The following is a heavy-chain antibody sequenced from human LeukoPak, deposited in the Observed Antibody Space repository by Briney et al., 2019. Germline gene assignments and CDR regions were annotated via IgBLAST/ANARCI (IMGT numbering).Heavy chain of an antibody. V-gene: IGHV1-69*13. D-gene: IGHD2-15*01. Sequence: SVKVSCKASGGTFSSYAISWVRQAPGQGLEWMGGIIPIFGTANYAQKFQGRVTITADESTSTAYMELSSLRSEDTAVYYCARDGGGSCYSFCTWGKSNWFDPWGQGTLVTVSS. CDR1: GGTFSSYA. J-gene: IGHJ5*02. CDR2: IIPIFGTA. CDR3: ARDGGGSCYSFCTWGKSNWFDP.